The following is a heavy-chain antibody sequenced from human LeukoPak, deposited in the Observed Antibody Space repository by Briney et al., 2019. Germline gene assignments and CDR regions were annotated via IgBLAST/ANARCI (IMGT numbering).Heavy chain of an antibody. J-gene: IGHJ4*02. CDR3: AKDMGYCSGGSCYPTYYFDY. D-gene: IGHD2-15*01. CDR1: RFTFDEYA. V-gene: IGHV3-9*01. CDR2: ISWNSGSI. Sequence: GGSLRLSCATSRFTFDEYAMHSVRQAPGKGLEWVSGISWNSGSIGCADSVKGRFTITRDNAKNSLYLQMNSLRAEDTALYYWAKDMGYCSGGSCYPTYYFDYWGQGTLVTVAS.